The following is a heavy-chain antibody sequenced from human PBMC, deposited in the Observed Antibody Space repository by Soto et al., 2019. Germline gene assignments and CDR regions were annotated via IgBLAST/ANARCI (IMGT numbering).Heavy chain of an antibody. CDR2: INTDGSIT. CDR3: VRGNPLNDY. D-gene: IGHD1-1*01. J-gene: IGHJ4*02. Sequence: EVHLVESGGGLVQPGESLRLSCAASGFTFGTYWMHWIYQPPGKGLVWVARINTDGSITGYADSVQGRFTISRDNAKKTLYLQMNSLRVEDTATYYCVRGNPLNDYWGQGTMVTVSS. CDR1: GFTFGTYW. V-gene: IGHV3-74*01.